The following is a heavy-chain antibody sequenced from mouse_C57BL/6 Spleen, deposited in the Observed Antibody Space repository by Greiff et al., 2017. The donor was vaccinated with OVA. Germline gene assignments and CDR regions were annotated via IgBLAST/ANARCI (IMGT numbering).Heavy chain of an antibody. D-gene: IGHD1-1*01. CDR3: AREGDYYGSSPHWYFDV. CDR1: GFTFSSYA. CDR2: ISDGGSYT. V-gene: IGHV5-4*01. J-gene: IGHJ1*03. Sequence: EVKLQESGGGLVKPGGSLKLSCAASGFTFSSYAMSWVRQTPEKRLEWVATISDGGSYTYYPDNVKGRFTISRDNAKNNLYLQMSHLKSEDTAMYYCAREGDYYGSSPHWYFDVWGTGTTVTVSS.